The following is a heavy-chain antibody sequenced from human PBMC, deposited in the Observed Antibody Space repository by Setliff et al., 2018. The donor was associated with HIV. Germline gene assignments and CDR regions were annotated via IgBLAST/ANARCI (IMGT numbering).Heavy chain of an antibody. CDR1: GGTVSRLT. V-gene: IGHV1-46*01. Sequence: ASVKVSCKASGGTVSRLTFGWVRQVPGQGLEWMGVIDPSDGSTNYAQKFKGRVTMSRDTSTSTVYMALSSLRSGDTAVYYCSRDGYYDSGGQRQAHDSFDIWGHGTMVTVSS. CDR3: SRDGYYDSGGQRQAHDSFDI. CDR2: IDPSDGST. D-gene: IGHD3-22*01. J-gene: IGHJ3*02.